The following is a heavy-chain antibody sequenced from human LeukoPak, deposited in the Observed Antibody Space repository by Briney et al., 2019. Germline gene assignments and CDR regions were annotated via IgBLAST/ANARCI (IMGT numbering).Heavy chain of an antibody. Sequence: GMSLRLSCSASGFTFGSYGMHWVRQAPGKGLEWVALVWYHGNDVDYADSVKGRFTISRDNSKNTLYLQMNSVRAEDTAVYFCARDFWNEPSKYFDYWGQGTLVTVSS. CDR2: VWYHGNDV. V-gene: IGHV3-33*01. D-gene: IGHD3-3*01. J-gene: IGHJ4*02. CDR1: GFTFGSYG. CDR3: ARDFWNEPSKYFDY.